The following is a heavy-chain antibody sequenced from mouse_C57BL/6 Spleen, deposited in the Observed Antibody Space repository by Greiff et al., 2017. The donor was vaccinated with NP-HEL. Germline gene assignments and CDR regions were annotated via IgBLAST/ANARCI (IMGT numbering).Heavy chain of an antibody. CDR1: GFSLTSYG. Sequence: VKLMESGPGLVQPSQSLSITCTVSGFSLTSYGVHWVRQSPGKGLEWLGVIWSGGSTDYNAAFISRLSISKDNSKSQVFFKMNSLQADDTAIYYCAKGELTAGYFDVWGTGTTVTVSS. J-gene: IGHJ1*03. D-gene: IGHD4-1*01. CDR2: IWSGGST. V-gene: IGHV2-2*01. CDR3: AKGELTAGYFDV.